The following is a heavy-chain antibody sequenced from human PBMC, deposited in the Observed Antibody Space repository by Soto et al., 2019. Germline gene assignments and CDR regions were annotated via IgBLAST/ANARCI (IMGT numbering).Heavy chain of an antibody. Sequence: GGSLRLSCAASGFTFSSYWMSWVRQAPGKGLEWVANIKQDGSEKYYVDSVKGRFTISRDNAKNSLYLQMNSLRAEDTAVYYCARVKLLVVGATELRGGDAFDIWGQGTMVTVSS. CDR2: IKQDGSEK. CDR3: ARVKLLVVGATELRGGDAFDI. J-gene: IGHJ3*02. V-gene: IGHV3-7*01. D-gene: IGHD1-26*01. CDR1: GFTFSSYW.